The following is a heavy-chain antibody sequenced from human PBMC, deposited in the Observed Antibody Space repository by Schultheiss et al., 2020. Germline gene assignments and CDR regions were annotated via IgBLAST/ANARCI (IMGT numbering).Heavy chain of an antibody. CDR2: INHSGST. D-gene: IGHD3-3*01. Sequence: SETLSLTCAVYGGSFSGYYWSWIRQPPGKGLEWIGEINHSGSTNYNPSLKSRVTISVDTSKNQFSLKLSSVTAADTAVYYCARGVLGPKVDFWSGYYTRPYYYYGMDVWGQGTTVTVSS. CDR1: GGSFSGYY. CDR3: ARGVLGPKVDFWSGYYTRPYYYYGMDV. V-gene: IGHV4-34*01. J-gene: IGHJ6*02.